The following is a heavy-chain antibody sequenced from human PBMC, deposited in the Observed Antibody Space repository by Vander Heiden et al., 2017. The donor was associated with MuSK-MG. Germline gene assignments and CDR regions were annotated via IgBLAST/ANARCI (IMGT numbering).Heavy chain of an antibody. V-gene: IGHV1-3*01. D-gene: IGHD3-10*01. CDR1: GYTFTSYA. CDR3: ARGKVVVRGVIIPYYGMDV. CDR2: INAGNGNT. Sequence: QVQLVQSGAEVKKPGASVQVSCTASGYTFTSYATHWVRQAPGQRLEWMGWINAGNGNTKYSQKFQGRVTITRDTAASTAYMELSSLRSEDTAVYYCARGKVVVRGVIIPYYGMDVWGQGTTVTVSS. J-gene: IGHJ6*02.